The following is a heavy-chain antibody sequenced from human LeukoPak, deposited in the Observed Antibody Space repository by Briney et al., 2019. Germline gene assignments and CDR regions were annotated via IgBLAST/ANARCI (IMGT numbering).Heavy chain of an antibody. CDR2: IYYSGST. V-gene: IGHV4-59*01. CDR3: ARGGGSLRYFGRGDNWFDP. CDR1: GGSISSYY. D-gene: IGHD3-9*01. Sequence: SETLSLTCTVSGGSISSYYWSWIRQPPGKGLEWIGYIYYSGSTNYNPSLKSRVTISVDTSKNQFSLKLSSVTAADTAVYYCARGGGSLRYFGRGDNWFDPWGQGTLVTVSS. J-gene: IGHJ5*02.